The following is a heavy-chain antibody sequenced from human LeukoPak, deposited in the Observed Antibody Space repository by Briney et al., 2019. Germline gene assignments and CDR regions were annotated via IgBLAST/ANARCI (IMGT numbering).Heavy chain of an antibody. CDR3: ASDSGGVGFYVY. J-gene: IGHJ4*02. CDR2: IIPIFGTA. V-gene: IGHV1-69*05. CDR1: GGTFSSYA. Sequence: GASVKVSCKASGGTFSSYAISWVRQAPGQGLEWMGGIIPIFGTANYAQKFQGRVTITTDESTSTVYMELSSLRSEDTAVYYCASDSGGVGFYVYWGQGTLVTVSS. D-gene: IGHD2-15*01.